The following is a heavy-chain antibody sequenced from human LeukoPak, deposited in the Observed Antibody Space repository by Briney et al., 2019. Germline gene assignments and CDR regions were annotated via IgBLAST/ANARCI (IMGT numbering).Heavy chain of an antibody. CDR1: GRSFSGYY. CDR3: AREGYYGSGRLTDY. CDR2: INHSGST. D-gene: IGHD3-10*01. V-gene: IGHV4-34*01. Sequence: KPSETLSLTCAVYGRSFSGYYWSWIRQPPGKGLEWIGEINHSGSTNYNPSLKSRVTISVDTSKNQFSLKLSSVTAADTAVYYCAREGYYGSGRLTDYWDQGTLVTVSS. J-gene: IGHJ4*02.